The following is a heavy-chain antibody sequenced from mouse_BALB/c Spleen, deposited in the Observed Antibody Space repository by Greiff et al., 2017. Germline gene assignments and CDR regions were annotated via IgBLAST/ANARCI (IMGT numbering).Heavy chain of an antibody. Sequence: EVQLEESGGGLVQPGGSRKLSCAASGFTFSSFGMHWVRQAPEKGLEWVAYISSGSSTIYYADTVKGRFTISKDNPKNTLFLQMTSLRSEDTAMYYCARGKGYRYDGGFDYWGEGTTLTVSS. J-gene: IGHJ2*01. CDR1: GFTFSSFG. CDR2: ISSGSSTI. V-gene: IGHV5-17*02. D-gene: IGHD2-14*01. CDR3: ARGKGYRYDGGFDY.